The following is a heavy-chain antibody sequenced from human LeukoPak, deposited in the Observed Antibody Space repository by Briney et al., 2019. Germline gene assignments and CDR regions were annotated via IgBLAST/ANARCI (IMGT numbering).Heavy chain of an antibody. CDR3: ARVGSSGFVFDY. V-gene: IGHV4-59*11. Sequence: SETLSLTCTVSGGSISSHYWSWIRQAPGKGLEWIGHINYSGSTNYNPSLKSRVTISVDTSKNQFSLKLSSVTAADTAVYYCARVGSSGFVFDYWGQGTLVTVSS. J-gene: IGHJ4*02. D-gene: IGHD6-19*01. CDR2: INYSGST. CDR1: GGSISSHY.